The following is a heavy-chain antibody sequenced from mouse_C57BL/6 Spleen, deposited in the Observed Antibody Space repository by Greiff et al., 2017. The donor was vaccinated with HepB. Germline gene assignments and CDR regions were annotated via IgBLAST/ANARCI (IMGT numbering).Heavy chain of an antibody. D-gene: IGHD2-1*01. J-gene: IGHJ3*01. V-gene: IGHV1-15*01. CDR3: TSNYQGAY. CDR1: CYTFTDYE. CDR2: IDPETGGT. Sequence: VQLQESGAELVRPGASVTLSCKASCYTFTDYEMHWVKQTPVHGLEWIGAIDPETGGTAYNQKFKGKAILTADKSSSTAYMELRSLTSEESAVYYSTSNYQGAYWGKGTLVTVSA.